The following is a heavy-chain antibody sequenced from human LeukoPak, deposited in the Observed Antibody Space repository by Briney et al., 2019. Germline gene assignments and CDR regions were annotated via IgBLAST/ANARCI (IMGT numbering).Heavy chain of an antibody. CDR2: IYSGGST. J-gene: IGHJ4*02. D-gene: IGHD2-8*01. CDR1: GFTVSSNY. CDR3: ARGPTNGQAFDY. Sequence: GGPLRLSCAASGFTVSSNYMSWVRQAPGKGLEWVSVIYSGGSTYYADSVKGRFTISRDNSKNTLYLQMDSLRAKDTAVYYCARGPTNGQAFDYWGQGTLVSVSS. V-gene: IGHV3-53*01.